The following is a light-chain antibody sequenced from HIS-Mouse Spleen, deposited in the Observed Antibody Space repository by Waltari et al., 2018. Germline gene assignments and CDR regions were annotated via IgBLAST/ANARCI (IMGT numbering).Light chain of an antibody. J-gene: IGLJ1*01. Sequence: SYELTQPPSVSVSPGQTARITCSGDALPKKYAYWYQQKSGQAPVLVIHEDSKRPSGVPDRFSGSKSGNTASLTISGLQAEDEADYYCCSYAGSYTGVFGTGTKVTVL. V-gene: IGLV3-10*01. CDR1: ALPKKY. CDR3: CSYAGSYTGV. CDR2: EDS.